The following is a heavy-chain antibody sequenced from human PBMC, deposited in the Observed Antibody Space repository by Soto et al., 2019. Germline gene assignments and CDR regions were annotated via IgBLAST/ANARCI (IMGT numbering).Heavy chain of an antibody. Sequence: EVQLVESGGGLVQAGGSLRLTCAASGFAFSSYEMDWVRQAPGKGLEWVANIKSGGNTIYYADSVKGRFTITRDNAKNLLVLDMNSLRAEDTAVYYCAKEKPVMNSGYDAFDVWGQGTMVTVA. CDR1: GFAFSSYE. V-gene: IGHV3-48*03. D-gene: IGHD5-12*01. CDR3: AKEKPVMNSGYDAFDV. J-gene: IGHJ3*01. CDR2: IKSGGNTI.